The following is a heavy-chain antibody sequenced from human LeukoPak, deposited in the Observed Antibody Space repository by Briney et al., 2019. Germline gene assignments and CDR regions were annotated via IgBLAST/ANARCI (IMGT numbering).Heavy chain of an antibody. CDR1: GFTFSSYS. D-gene: IGHD2-2*01. CDR2: ISSSSSYM. J-gene: IGHJ4*02. V-gene: IGHV3-21*01. Sequence: GGSLRLSCAASGFTFSSYSMNWVRQAPGKGLEWVSSISSSSSYMYYADSVKGRFTISRDNAKNSLYLQMNSLRAEDTAVYYCARDPRHCSSTSCYPDWGQGTLVTVSS. CDR3: ARDPRHCSSTSCYPD.